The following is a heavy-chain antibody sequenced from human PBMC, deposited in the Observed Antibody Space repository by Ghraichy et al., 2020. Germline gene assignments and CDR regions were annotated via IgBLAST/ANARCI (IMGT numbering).Heavy chain of an antibody. D-gene: IGHD2-8*01. CDR1: GFTLTNYP. CDR2: ISNDGKTK. Sequence: GGSLRLSCAASGFTLTNYPIHWVRQAPGRGLEWVAGISNDGKTKFYADSEKGRFTISGDSYKNTLFLQMNRLRTEDTALYYCAREGGTNGAFDIWGQGTMVTVSS. V-gene: IGHV3-30*04. CDR3: AREGGTNGAFDI. J-gene: IGHJ3*02.